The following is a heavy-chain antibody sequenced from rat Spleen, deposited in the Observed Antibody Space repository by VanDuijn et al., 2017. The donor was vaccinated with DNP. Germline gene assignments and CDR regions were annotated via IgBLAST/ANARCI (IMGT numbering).Heavy chain of an antibody. CDR3: ARQGNNFGYFDY. D-gene: IGHD1-10*01. J-gene: IGHJ2*01. Sequence: EVQLVESGGGLVQPGRSLKVSCAASGFTFSNSGMHWIRQAPRKGLEWVTSISPSGGYTYYPDSVKGRFTISRNNAKSTLYLQMDSLRSEETATYYCARQGNNFGYFDYWGQGVMVTVSS. CDR1: GFTFSNSG. CDR2: ISPSGGYT. V-gene: IGHV5-19*01.